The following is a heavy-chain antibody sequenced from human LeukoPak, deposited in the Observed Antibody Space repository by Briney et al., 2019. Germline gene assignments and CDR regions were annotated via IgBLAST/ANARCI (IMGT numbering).Heavy chain of an antibody. CDR2: ITNSGGNF. Sequence: PGGSLRLSSVASGFYFARSTMNWVRQIPGKGPEWVAVITNSGGNFFYADSVQGRFTISRDNSKNSLYLQMNSLRAEDTALYYCARDKHYYDSSNYVWGQGTLVTVSS. CDR1: GFYFARST. D-gene: IGHD3-22*01. V-gene: IGHV3-21*04. CDR3: ARDKHYYDSSNYV. J-gene: IGHJ4*02.